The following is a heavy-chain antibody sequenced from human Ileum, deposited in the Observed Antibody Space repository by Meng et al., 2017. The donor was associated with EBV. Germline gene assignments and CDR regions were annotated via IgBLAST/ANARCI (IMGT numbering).Heavy chain of an antibody. CDR1: GDSVTGSDL. J-gene: IGHJ4*02. Sequence: VQWQELAPGLVDPSGTLSLTCPVSGDSVTGSDLWSWVRQPPGKGLEWIGEVYHDGATNYHPSLKSRVTISLDKSKNEVNLHLNSLTAADTAVYFCARSSPIVRGLDYWGQGTLVTVSS. D-gene: IGHD3-10*01. CDR3: ARSSPIVRGLDY. CDR2: VYHDGAT. V-gene: IGHV4-4*02.